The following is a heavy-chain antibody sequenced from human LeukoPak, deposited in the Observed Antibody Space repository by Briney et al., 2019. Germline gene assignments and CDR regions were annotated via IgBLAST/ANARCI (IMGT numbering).Heavy chain of an antibody. CDR2: TSGSGGST. CDR3: AKDRLVCSSTSCYTSFDY. D-gene: IGHD2-2*02. J-gene: IGHJ4*02. Sequence: GGSLRLSCAASGFTFSSYAMSWVRQAPGKGLDWVSATSGSGGSTYYADSVKGRFTISRDNSKKTLYLQMSSLRAEDKAVYYCAKDRLVCSSTSCYTSFDYWGQGTLVTVSS. V-gene: IGHV3-23*01. CDR1: GFTFSSYA.